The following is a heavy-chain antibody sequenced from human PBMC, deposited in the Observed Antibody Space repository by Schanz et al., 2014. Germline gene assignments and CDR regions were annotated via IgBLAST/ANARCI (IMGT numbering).Heavy chain of an antibody. J-gene: IGHJ4*02. D-gene: IGHD3-10*01. CDR1: GFTFSSYA. V-gene: IGHV3-23*01. CDR2: LSGSGGST. Sequence: EVQLLESGGGLVQPGGSLRLSCAASGFTFSSYAMSWVRRAPGKGLEWVSALSGSGGSTYYADSVKDRFTISRDNSKNTLYLQMNSLRAEDTAVYYYASANYRRKINFDYWGRGTLXTVSS. CDR3: ASANYRRKINFDY.